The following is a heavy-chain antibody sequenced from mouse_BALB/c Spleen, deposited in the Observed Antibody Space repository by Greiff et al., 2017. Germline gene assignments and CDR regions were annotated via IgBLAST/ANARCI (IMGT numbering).Heavy chain of an antibody. CDR3: ARDDYDGGDYFDY. CDR1: GYTFTDYN. Sequence: EVMLVESGPELVKPGASVKIPCKASGYTFTDYNMDWVKQSHGKSLEWIGDINPNNGGTIYNQKFKGKATLTVDKSSSTAYMELRSLTSEDTAVYYCARDDYDGGDYFDYWGQGTTLTVSS. J-gene: IGHJ2*01. V-gene: IGHV1-18*01. CDR2: INPNNGGT. D-gene: IGHD2-4*01.